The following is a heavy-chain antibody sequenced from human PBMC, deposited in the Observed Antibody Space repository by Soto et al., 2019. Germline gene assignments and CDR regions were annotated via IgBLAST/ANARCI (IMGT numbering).Heavy chain of an antibody. CDR2: LSGSGGTT. D-gene: IGHD3-16*02. J-gene: IGHJ4*02. Sequence: PGGSLRLSCAASGFTFYTYAMSWVRQAPGKGLEWVSALSGSGGTTNYADSVKGRFTISRDNSRNTVYLQMNSLRAEDTAVYYCDSFSWESYRVDYWSQGTLVTVSA. CDR1: GFTFYTYA. CDR3: DSFSWESYRVDY. V-gene: IGHV3-23*01.